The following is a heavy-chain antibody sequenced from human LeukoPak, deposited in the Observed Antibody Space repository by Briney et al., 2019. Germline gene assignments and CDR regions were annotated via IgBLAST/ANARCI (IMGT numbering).Heavy chain of an antibody. CDR1: GFTVSSNY. CDR3: ARVRLRDDAFDI. D-gene: IGHD4-17*01. CDR2: IYSGGST. J-gene: IGHJ3*02. V-gene: IGHV3-66*01. Sequence: GGSLRLSCAASGFTVSSNYMSWVRQAPGKGLEWVSVIYSGGSTYYADSVKGRFTISRDNSKNTLYLQMNSLRAEDTAVYYCARVRLRDDAFDIWGQGTMVTVSS.